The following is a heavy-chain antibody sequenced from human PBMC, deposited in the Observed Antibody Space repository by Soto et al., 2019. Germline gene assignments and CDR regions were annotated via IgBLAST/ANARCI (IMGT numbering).Heavy chain of an antibody. V-gene: IGHV4-34*01. D-gene: IGHD6-6*01. J-gene: IGHJ4*02. CDR3: ASGYSSSSGYFDY. CDR1: GGSFSGYY. CDR2: INHSGST. Sequence: QVQLQQWGAGLLKPSETLSLTCAVYGGSFSGYYWSWIRQPPGKGLEWIGEINHSGSTNYNPSLKRRVTISVDTSKNQFSLKLSSVTAADTAVYYCASGYSSSSGYFDYWGQGTLVTVSS.